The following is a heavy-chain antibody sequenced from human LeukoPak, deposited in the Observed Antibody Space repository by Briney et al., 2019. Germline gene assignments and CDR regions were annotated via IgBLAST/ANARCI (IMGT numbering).Heavy chain of an antibody. D-gene: IGHD3-10*01. CDR1: GFTFSSYG. Sequence: GRSLRLSCAASGFTFSSYGMHWVRQAPGKGLEWVAVISYDGSNKYYADSVKGRFTISRDNSKNTLYLQMNSLRAEDTAVYYCAKDRHVLLWFGESPIDYWGQGTRVTVSS. CDR3: AKDRHVLLWFGESPIDY. CDR2: ISYDGSNK. V-gene: IGHV3-30*18. J-gene: IGHJ4*02.